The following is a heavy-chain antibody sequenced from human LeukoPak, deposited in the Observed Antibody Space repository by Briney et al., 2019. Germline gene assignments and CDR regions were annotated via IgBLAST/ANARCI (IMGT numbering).Heavy chain of an antibody. CDR2: VYHGGSS. CDR3: ARRVGSSDCFDY. V-gene: IGHV4-38-2*02. CDR1: GHSISSGFY. Sequence: SETLSLTCTVSGHSISSGFYWGWIRQPPGEGLEWIGNVYHGGSSYYNPSLKSRVTISVDTSKNQFSLNLYSVTAADTAVYYCARRVGSSDCFDYWGQGTLVTVSS. J-gene: IGHJ4*02. D-gene: IGHD6-6*01.